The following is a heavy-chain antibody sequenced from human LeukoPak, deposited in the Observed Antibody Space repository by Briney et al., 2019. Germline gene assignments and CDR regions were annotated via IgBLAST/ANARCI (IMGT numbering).Heavy chain of an antibody. CDR1: GYTFTGHY. D-gene: IGHD6-13*01. J-gene: IGHJ5*02. CDR3: ARDPDLAAAGKGWFDP. CDR2: INPNSGGT. V-gene: IGHV1-2*02. Sequence: ASVKVSCKASGYTFTGHYMHWVRQAPGQGLEWMGWINPNSGGTNYAQKFQGRVTMTRDTSITTAYMELSRLKSDDTAVYHCARDPDLAAAGKGWFDPWGQGTLVTVSS.